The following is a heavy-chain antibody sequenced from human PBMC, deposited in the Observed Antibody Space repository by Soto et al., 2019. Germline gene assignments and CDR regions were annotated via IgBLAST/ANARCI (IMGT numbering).Heavy chain of an antibody. CDR1: GGTFSSYA. CDR2: IIPTFGTA. J-gene: IGHJ4*02. Sequence: SVKVSCKASGGTFSSYAISWVRQAPGQGLEWMGGIIPTFGTANYAQKFQGRVTITADESTSTAYMELSSLRSEDTAVYYCARILTGYQSYYFDYWGQGTLVTVSS. CDR3: ARILTGYQSYYFDY. V-gene: IGHV1-69*13. D-gene: IGHD3-9*01.